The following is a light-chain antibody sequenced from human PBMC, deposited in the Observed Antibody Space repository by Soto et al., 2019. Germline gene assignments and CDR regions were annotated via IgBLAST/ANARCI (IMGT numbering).Light chain of an antibody. CDR2: RAS. CDR3: QQYYDWPEYT. Sequence: ETVMTQSPATLSVSPGESATLSCRASQSVGSNLAWYQQKPGQAPSLLIYRASTRATGIPARFSGRGSGTEFTLTISSLQSEEFAVYYCQQYYDWPEYTFGQGSKLEIK. CDR1: QSVGSN. J-gene: IGKJ2*01. V-gene: IGKV3-15*01.